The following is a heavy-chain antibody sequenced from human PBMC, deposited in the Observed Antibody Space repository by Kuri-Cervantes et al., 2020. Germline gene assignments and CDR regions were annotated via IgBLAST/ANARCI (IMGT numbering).Heavy chain of an antibody. V-gene: IGHV1-2*02. CDR2: INPNSGGT. J-gene: IGHJ3*02. D-gene: IGHD6-13*01. CDR3: ARQARAGRGSNAFDI. Sequence: ASVKVSCKASGYTFTGYYMHWVRQAPGQGLEWMGWINPNSGGTNYAQKFQGRVTMTRDTSISTAYMELSRLRSDDTAVYYCARQARAGRGSNAFDIWGQGTMVTVSS. CDR1: GYTFTGYY.